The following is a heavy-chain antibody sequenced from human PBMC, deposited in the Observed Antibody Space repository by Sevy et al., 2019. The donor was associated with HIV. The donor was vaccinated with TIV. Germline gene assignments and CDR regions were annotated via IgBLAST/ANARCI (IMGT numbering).Heavy chain of an antibody. V-gene: IGHV3-66*01. CDR3: ARGKGGYGYGLNY. CDR1: GFTVSINY. CDR2: IYSDGTT. D-gene: IGHD5-18*01. J-gene: IGHJ4*02. Sequence: GGSLRLSCSASGFTVSINYMTWVRQAPGKGLEWVSVIYSDGTTHHGDSVKGRFSVSRDNSENTLYLQMSSRRVEDTAVYYCARGKGGYGYGLNYWGQGTLVTVSS.